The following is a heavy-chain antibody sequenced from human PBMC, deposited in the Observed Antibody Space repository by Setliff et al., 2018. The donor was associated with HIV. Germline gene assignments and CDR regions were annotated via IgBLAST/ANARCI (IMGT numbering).Heavy chain of an antibody. J-gene: IGHJ4*02. CDR1: GGSISSGGYS. CDR2: INHNGGT. CDR3: AGPDILTGYPFVH. V-gene: IGHV4-30-2*01. D-gene: IGHD3-9*01. Sequence: PSETLFLTCAVSGGSISSGGYSWSWIRQPPGKGLEWIGEINHNGGTNYNPSLKSRVTISQDTSKRQFSLKLSSVTAADMAVYYCAGPDILTGYPFVHWGQGMLVTVSS.